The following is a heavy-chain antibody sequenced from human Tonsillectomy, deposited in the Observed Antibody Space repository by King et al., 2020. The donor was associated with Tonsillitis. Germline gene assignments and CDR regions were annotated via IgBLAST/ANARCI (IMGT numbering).Heavy chain of an antibody. CDR1: GFTFSSYA. D-gene: IGHD2-21*01. V-gene: IGHV3-30*04. CDR3: ARACPGHIPDAFDI. J-gene: IGHJ3*02. Sequence: VQLVESGGGVVQPGRSLRLSCAASGFTFSSYAMHWVRQAPGKGLEWVAVISYDGSNKYYADSVKGRSTISRDNSKNTLYLQMNSLSAEDTAVYYCARACPGHIPDAFDIWGQGTMVTVSS. CDR2: ISYDGSNK.